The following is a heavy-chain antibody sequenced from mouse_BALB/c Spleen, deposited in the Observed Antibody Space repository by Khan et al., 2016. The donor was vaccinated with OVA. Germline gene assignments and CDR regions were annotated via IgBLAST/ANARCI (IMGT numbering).Heavy chain of an antibody. J-gene: IGHJ2*01. CDR2: IYPFNDDT. CDR3: AKDYRYDVYFDY. Sequence: VQLQQSGPELVKPGASVKMSCEASGYTFTSYVIHWVKQKPGQGLEWIGYIYPFNDDTKYNEKFKGKATLTSDTSSSTAYMELRSLTSEDSAVYDCAKDYRYDVYFDYWGQGTTLTVSS. V-gene: IGHV1S136*01. CDR1: GYTFTSYV. D-gene: IGHD2-14*01.